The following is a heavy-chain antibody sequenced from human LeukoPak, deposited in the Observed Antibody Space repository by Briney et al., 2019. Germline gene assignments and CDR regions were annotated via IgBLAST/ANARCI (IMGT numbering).Heavy chain of an antibody. CDR3: ARAPYGDYYFDY. V-gene: IGHV3-30*02. CDR1: GFTFSSYG. CDR2: IRYDGSNK. D-gene: IGHD4-17*01. J-gene: IGHJ4*02. Sequence: GGSLRLSCVASGFTFSSYGMHWVRQAPGKGLEWVAFIRYDGSNKYYADSVKGRFTISRDNSKNTLYLQMNSLRAEDTAVYYCARAPYGDYYFDYWGQGTLVTVSS.